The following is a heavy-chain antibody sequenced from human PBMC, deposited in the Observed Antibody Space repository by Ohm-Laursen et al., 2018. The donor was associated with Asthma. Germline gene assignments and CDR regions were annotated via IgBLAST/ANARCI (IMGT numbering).Heavy chain of an antibody. V-gene: IGHV4-39*01. CDR2: IYYSGST. CDR3: ARLTYSGSYWDY. J-gene: IGHJ4*02. CDR1: GGSISSSSYY. D-gene: IGHD1-26*01. Sequence: TLSLTCTVSGGSISSSSYYWGWIRQPPGKGLEWIGSIYYSGSTYYNPSLKSRVTISVDTSKNQFSLKLSSVTAADTAVYYCARLTYSGSYWDYWGQGTLVTVSS.